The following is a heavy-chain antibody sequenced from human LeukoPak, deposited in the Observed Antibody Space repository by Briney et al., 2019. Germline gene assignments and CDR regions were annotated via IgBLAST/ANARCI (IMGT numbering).Heavy chain of an antibody. Sequence: ASVKVSCKASGYTFTSHDINWVRQATGQGLEWMGWMNPNSGNTGYAQKFQGRVTITRNTSISTAYMELSSLRSEDTAAYYCARAPNYYYYMDVWGKGTTVTVSS. J-gene: IGHJ6*03. V-gene: IGHV1-8*03. CDR1: GYTFTSHD. CDR3: ARAPNYYYYMDV. CDR2: MNPNSGNT.